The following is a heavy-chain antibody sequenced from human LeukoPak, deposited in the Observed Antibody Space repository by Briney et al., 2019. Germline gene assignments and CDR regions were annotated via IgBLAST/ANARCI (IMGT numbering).Heavy chain of an antibody. Sequence: SVKVSCKASGGTFTNYAINWVRQAPGQGLEWMGRIIPILAIANYAQKFQGRVTITSDKSTSTAYMELSSLRSEDTAVFYCSTNFNCPVRGGDCYASWNYFDWGGQGPWSPSPQ. CDR2: IIPILAIA. D-gene: IGHD2-21*02. CDR1: GGTFTNYA. J-gene: IGHJ4*02. V-gene: IGHV1-69*04. CDR3: STNFNCPVRGGDCYASWNYFDW.